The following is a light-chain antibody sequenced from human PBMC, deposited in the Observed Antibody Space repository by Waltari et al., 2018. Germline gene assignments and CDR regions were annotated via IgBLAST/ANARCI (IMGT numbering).Light chain of an antibody. Sequence: DVVMTQSPLSLPVTLGHPASISCRSSQSLVHSDGNTYLSWFQQRPGQSPRRLIYKVSNRDSGVPDRFSGSGSGTDFTLKISRVEAEDVGVYYCMQGTHWPPWTFGQGTKVEIQ. CDR1: QSLVHSDGNTY. CDR2: KVS. CDR3: MQGTHWPPWT. J-gene: IGKJ1*01. V-gene: IGKV2-30*02.